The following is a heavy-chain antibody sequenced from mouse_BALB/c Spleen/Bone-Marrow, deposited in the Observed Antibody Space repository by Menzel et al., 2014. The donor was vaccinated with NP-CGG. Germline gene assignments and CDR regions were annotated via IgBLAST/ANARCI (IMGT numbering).Heavy chain of an antibody. J-gene: IGHJ2*01. CDR3: ARQGNWALDY. D-gene: IGHD4-1*01. CDR2: ISSGGSYT. Sequence: EVKLVESGGGLVKPGGSLKLSCAASRFTFSNYAMSWVRQTPEKRLEWVATISSGGSYTYYPDSVKGRFTISRDNAQNTLYLQMSSLRSEDTAMYFCARQGNWALDYWGQGTTLTVSS. CDR1: RFTFSNYA. V-gene: IGHV5-9-3*01.